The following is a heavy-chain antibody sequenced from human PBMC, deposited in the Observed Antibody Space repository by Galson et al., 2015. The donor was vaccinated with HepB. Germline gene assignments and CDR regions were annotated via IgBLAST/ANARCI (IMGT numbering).Heavy chain of an antibody. D-gene: IGHD2-2*02. CDR3: ARGYCSSTSCYTFDY. V-gene: IGHV1-69*13. CDR1: GGTFSSYA. Sequence: SVKVSCKASGGTFSSYAISWVRQAPGQGLEWMGGIIPIFGTANYAQKFQGRVTITADESTSTAYMELSSLRSEDTAVYYCARGYCSSTSCYTFDYWGQGTLVTVSS. CDR2: IIPIFGTA. J-gene: IGHJ4*02.